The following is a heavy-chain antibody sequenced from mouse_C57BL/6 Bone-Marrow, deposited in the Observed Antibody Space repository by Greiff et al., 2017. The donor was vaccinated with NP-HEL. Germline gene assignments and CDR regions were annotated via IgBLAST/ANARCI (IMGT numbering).Heavy chain of an antibody. Sequence: EVNVVESGGGLVKPGGSLKLSCAASGFTFSSYAMSWVRQTPEKRLEWVATISDGGSYTYYPDNVKVRFTISRDNAKNNLYLQMSHLKSEDTAMYYCARDQTTVVATRGYYAMDYWGQGTSVTVSS. V-gene: IGHV5-4*01. CDR3: ARDQTTVVATRGYYAMDY. D-gene: IGHD1-1*01. CDR1: GFTFSSYA. J-gene: IGHJ4*01. CDR2: ISDGGSYT.